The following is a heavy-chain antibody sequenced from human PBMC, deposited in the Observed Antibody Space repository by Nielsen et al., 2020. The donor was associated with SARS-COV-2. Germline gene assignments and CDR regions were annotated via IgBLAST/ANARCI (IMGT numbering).Heavy chain of an antibody. J-gene: IGHJ4*02. CDR2: ISPDGTRV. D-gene: IGHD3-22*01. Sequence: GGSLRLSCAASGFTFSAYWVHWVRQVPGKGLVWVSRISPDGTRVAYADSVKGRFTISRDNAENTQYLHMNSLRADDTAVYYCVRVRDDGYYYDTGPFDHWGQGTLVTVSS. CDR1: GFTFSAYW. CDR3: VRVRDDGYYYDTGPFDH. V-gene: IGHV3-74*01.